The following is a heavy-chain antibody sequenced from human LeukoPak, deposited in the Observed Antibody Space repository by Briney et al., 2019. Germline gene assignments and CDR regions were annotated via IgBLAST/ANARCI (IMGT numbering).Heavy chain of an antibody. J-gene: IGHJ4*02. V-gene: IGHV3-48*01. Sequence: GGSLRLSCAASGFTFSSYSMNWVRQAPGKGLEWVSYISSSSSTIYYADSVKGRFTISRDNAKNSLYLQMSSLRAEDTAVYYCARDGAVGATGFDYWGQGTLVTVSS. D-gene: IGHD1-26*01. CDR3: ARDGAVGATGFDY. CDR1: GFTFSSYS. CDR2: ISSSSSTI.